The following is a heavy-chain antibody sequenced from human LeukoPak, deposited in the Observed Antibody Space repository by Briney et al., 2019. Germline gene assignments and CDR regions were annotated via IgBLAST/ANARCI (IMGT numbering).Heavy chain of an antibody. V-gene: IGHV3-30-3*01. Sequence: GGPLRLSCAASGFTFSSYAMHWVRQAPGKGLEWVAVISYDGSNKYYADSVKGRFTISRDNSKNTLYLQMNSLRAEDTAVYYCARPYCSGGSCYPKYNWFDPWGQGTLVTVSS. D-gene: IGHD2-15*01. CDR2: ISYDGSNK. J-gene: IGHJ5*02. CDR1: GFTFSSYA. CDR3: ARPYCSGGSCYPKYNWFDP.